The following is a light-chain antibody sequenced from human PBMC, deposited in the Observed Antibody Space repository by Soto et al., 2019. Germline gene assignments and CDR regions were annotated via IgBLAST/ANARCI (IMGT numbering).Light chain of an antibody. CDR1: NIGSKS. CDR2: YDS. CDR3: QVWDGRGGHEV. J-gene: IGLJ1*01. Sequence: SYELTQPPSVSVAPGKTARITCGGNNIGSKSVHWYQQKPGQAPVLVIYYDSDRPSGIPERFSGSNSGNTATLTISRVEAGEEADYDCQVWDGRGGHEVFGTGTKLTVL. V-gene: IGLV3-21*04.